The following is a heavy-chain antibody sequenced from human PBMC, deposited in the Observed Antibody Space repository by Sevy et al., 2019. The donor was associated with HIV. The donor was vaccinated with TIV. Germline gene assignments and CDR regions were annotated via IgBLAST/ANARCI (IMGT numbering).Heavy chain of an antibody. V-gene: IGHV3-66*01. J-gene: IGHJ6*02. CDR3: ARDRYYDASGYYYYYYGMDV. D-gene: IGHD3-22*01. Sequence: GESLKISCAASGLSVSDNYMNWVRQAPGKGLELVSVIYSDGRTYYADSVKGRFTISRDNSKNTLYLHMNNLRPEDTAVYYCARDRYYDASGYYYYYYGMDVWGQRTTVTVSS. CDR2: IYSDGRT. CDR1: GLSVSDNY.